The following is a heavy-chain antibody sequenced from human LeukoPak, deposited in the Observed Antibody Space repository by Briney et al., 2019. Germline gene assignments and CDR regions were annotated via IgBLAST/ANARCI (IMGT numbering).Heavy chain of an antibody. CDR1: GESFSGYY. J-gene: IGHJ4*02. Sequence: SETLSLTCAVYGESFSGYYWGWIRQPPGKGLEWIGSIYHSGSTYYNPSLKSRVTISVDTSKNQFSLKLSSVTAADTAVYYCARGWNSPIFDYWGQGTLVTVSS. D-gene: IGHD1-7*01. CDR2: IYHSGST. V-gene: IGHV4-38-2*01. CDR3: ARGWNSPIFDY.